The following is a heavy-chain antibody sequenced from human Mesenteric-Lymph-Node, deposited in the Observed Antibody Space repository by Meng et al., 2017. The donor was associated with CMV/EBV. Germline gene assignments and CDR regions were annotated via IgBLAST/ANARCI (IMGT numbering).Heavy chain of an antibody. CDR3: ARAYGGRGYCSSTSCYTGTNTPYNWSDP. V-gene: IGHV3-11*04. CDR1: GFTFSDSY. J-gene: IGHJ5*02. CDR2: ISSSGSTI. D-gene: IGHD2-2*02. Sequence: LSLTCAASGFTFSDSYMSWIRQAPGKGLEWVSYISSSGSTIYYADSVKGRFTISRDNAKNTLYLQMNSLRAEDTAVYYCARAYGGRGYCSSTSCYTGTNTPYNWSDPWGQGTLVTVSS.